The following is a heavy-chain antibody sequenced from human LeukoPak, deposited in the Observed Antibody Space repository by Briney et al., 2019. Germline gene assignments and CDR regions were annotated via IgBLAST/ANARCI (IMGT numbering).Heavy chain of an antibody. CDR1: GYTFTGYY. J-gene: IGHJ4*02. Sequence: ASVKVSCKASGYTFTGYYLQWVRQAPGQGLEWMGWFNPNSGGTNYAQKFQGRVTMTRDTSISTAYMELSSLRLDDTAVYYCARDGNSVMVELDYWGQGTLVTVSS. CDR2: FNPNSGGT. CDR3: ARDGNSVMVELDY. D-gene: IGHD2-8*01. V-gene: IGHV1-2*02.